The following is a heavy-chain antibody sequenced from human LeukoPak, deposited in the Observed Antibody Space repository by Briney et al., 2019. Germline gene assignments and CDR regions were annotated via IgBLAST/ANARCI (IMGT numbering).Heavy chain of an antibody. V-gene: IGHV3-33*01. D-gene: IGHD3-10*01. J-gene: IGHJ4*02. CDR1: GFTFSSYG. CDR2: IWYDGSNK. CDR3: ARESVLLWFGEVERGYYFDY. Sequence: PGRSLRLSCAASGFTFSSYGMHWVRQVPGKGLEWVAVIWYDGSNKYYADSVKGRFTISRDNSKNTLYLQMNSLRAEDTAVYYCARESVLLWFGEVERGYYFDYWGQGTLVTVSS.